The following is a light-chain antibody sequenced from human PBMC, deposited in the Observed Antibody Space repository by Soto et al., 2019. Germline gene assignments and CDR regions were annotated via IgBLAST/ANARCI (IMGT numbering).Light chain of an antibody. V-gene: IGKV3-15*01. CDR3: LLYNHSSPNS. CDR2: DAS. CDR1: QSVSSN. Sequence: EIVMTQSPATLSVSPGERATLSCRASQSVSSNLAWYQQKPGQAPRLLIYDASTRATGIPARFSGSGSGTEYTITISRLQSEDVAVYFCLLYNHSSPNSLGQGTKVEIK. J-gene: IGKJ2*03.